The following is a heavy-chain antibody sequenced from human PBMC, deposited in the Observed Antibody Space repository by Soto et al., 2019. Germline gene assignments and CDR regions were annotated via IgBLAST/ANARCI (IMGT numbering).Heavy chain of an antibody. CDR2: IYHDDSN. J-gene: IGHJ4*02. CDR3: ARAGEMATHFDY. CDR1: GGSISSNHW. Sequence: QVQLHESGPELVKPSGTLSLICTVSGGSISSNHWWSWVRQSPGKGLEWIGEIYHDDSNNYNPSLKSRVSISIDKSKNQISLKLSSVTAADTAVYYCARAGEMATHFDYWGQGSLVTVSS. D-gene: IGHD2-15*01. V-gene: IGHV4-4*02.